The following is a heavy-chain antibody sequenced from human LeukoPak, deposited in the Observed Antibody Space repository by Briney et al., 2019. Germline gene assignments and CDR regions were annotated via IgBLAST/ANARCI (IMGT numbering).Heavy chain of an antibody. CDR2: ISGSGGST. D-gene: IGHD3-10*01. Sequence: GGSLRLSCAASGFTFSTYAMSWVRLAPGKGLEWVSGISGSGGSTYYADSVKGRFTSSRNNSNNTLYVQMNSLRVEDTAVYYCAKSGGLSGSGRLTMDVWGQGTTVTVSS. CDR1: GFTFSTYA. J-gene: IGHJ6*02. V-gene: IGHV3-23*01. CDR3: AKSGGLSGSGRLTMDV.